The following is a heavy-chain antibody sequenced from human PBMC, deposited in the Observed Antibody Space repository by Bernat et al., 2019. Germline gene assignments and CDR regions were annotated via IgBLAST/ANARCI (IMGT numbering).Heavy chain of an antibody. D-gene: IGHD6-13*01. Sequence: EVQLLESGGGLVQPGGSLRLSCAASGFTFSRYAMSWVRQAPGKGLEWVSAISGSGGSTYYADSVKGRFTISRDNSKNMLYVQMNSLRVDDTAVYYCARGAVGGAADPFDYWGQGTLVTVSA. V-gene: IGHV3-23*01. CDR2: ISGSGGST. CDR3: ARGAVGGAADPFDY. CDR1: GFTFSRYA. J-gene: IGHJ4*02.